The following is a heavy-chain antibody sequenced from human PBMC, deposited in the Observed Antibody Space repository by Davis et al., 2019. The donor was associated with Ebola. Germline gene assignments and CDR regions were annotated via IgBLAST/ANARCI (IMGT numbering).Heavy chain of an antibody. D-gene: IGHD2-2*01. CDR2: IKQDGSDE. V-gene: IGHV3-7*01. CDR1: GFGFRSYW. J-gene: IGHJ4*02. Sequence: GGSLRLSCVASGFGFRSYWMTWVRQAPGKGLEWVANIKQDGSDEYYVNSVKGRFTISRDNAKSSLYLQMNSLRAEDTAVYYCARDGDNTGRYQYYFDNWGQGTLVTVSS. CDR3: ARDGDNTGRYQYYFDN.